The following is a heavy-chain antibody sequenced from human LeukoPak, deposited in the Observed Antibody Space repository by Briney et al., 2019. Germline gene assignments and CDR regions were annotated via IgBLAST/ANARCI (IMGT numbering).Heavy chain of an antibody. CDR3: ARSRTYGDYGRGLDY. Sequence: GGSLRLSCAASGSIFSSYWMHWVRQPPGKGLVYIACINTDGISTSYADSVKGRFTISRDNAKNTLYLQMNSLRAEDTAVYYCARSRTYGDYGRGLDYWGQGTLVTVSS. CDR1: GSIFSSYW. J-gene: IGHJ4*02. D-gene: IGHD4-17*01. V-gene: IGHV3-74*01. CDR2: INTDGIST.